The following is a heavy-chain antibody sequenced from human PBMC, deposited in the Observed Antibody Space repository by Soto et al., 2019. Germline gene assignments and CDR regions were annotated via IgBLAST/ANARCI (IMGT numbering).Heavy chain of an antibody. CDR1: GFTFSDFG. CDR3: AQGTAVARQHFAN. D-gene: IGHD6-19*01. CDR2: ISADGSDK. V-gene: IGHV3-30*18. Sequence: QVQLVESGGGVVQPERSLRLSCATSGFTFSDFGMHWVRQAPGKGLEWVAAISADGSDKYYLGSVQGRFTISRDNTKNALSLQLNSLRTEETAVYYCAQGTAVARQHFANWGQGTQVTVSS. J-gene: IGHJ4*02.